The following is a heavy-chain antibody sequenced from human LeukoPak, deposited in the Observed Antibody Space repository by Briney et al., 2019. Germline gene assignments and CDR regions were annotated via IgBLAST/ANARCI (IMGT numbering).Heavy chain of an antibody. CDR3: SRGSGWMSVY. Sequence: GRSLRLSCTASGFTFGDYLISWFRRAPGKGLEWIGFISGGTTEYAASVKGRFTISRDDSTSIAYLQMNSLTTEDTAVYYCSRGSGWMSVYWGQGTLVTVSS. V-gene: IGHV3-49*03. CDR1: GFTFGDYL. J-gene: IGHJ4*02. CDR2: ISGGTT. D-gene: IGHD6-19*01.